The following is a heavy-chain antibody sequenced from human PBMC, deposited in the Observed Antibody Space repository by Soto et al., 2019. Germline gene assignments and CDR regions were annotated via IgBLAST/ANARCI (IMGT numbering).Heavy chain of an antibody. CDR1: GVSISSGKW. Sequence: SETLSLTCTISGVSISSGKWWSWVRQPPGEGLEWIGEIFHTGNTDYKPSLKSRVSILVDKSKNQFSLNLDSVTAADTAVYYCARNLFDSRGYPPEVWGQGILVTVS. D-gene: IGHD3-22*01. CDR3: ARNLFDSRGYPPEV. V-gene: IGHV4-4*02. J-gene: IGHJ4*02. CDR2: IFHTGNT.